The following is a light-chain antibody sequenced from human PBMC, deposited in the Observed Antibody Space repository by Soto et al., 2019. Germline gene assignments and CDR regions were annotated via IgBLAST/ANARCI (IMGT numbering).Light chain of an antibody. CDR1: QSVRSN. V-gene: IGKV3-15*01. Sequence: EIVMTQSPATLSVFPGERATLSCRASQSVRSNLAWYQQKPGQAPRLLIYGVSSRATGIPDRFSGSGSGTEFTLTISSLQSEDFAVYYCQHYVTWPLTFGGGTKVDIK. J-gene: IGKJ4*01. CDR2: GVS. CDR3: QHYVTWPLT.